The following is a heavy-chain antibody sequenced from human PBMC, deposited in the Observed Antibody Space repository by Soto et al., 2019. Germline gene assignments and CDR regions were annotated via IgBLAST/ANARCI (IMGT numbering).Heavy chain of an antibody. Sequence: VESLKISCKCSGYTFTNYWTGWVRQMPGKGLEWMGIIYPGDSDTKYNPSFQGQVTISADKSITTTYLQWSSLKASDTAIYYCAASIFYYGMDVWGQGTTVTVSS. CDR3: AASIFYYGMDV. CDR2: IYPGDSDT. J-gene: IGHJ6*02. CDR1: GYTFTNYW. V-gene: IGHV5-51*01.